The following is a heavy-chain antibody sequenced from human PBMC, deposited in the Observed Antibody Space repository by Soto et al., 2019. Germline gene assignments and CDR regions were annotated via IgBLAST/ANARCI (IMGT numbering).Heavy chain of an antibody. D-gene: IGHD3-10*01. Sequence: GGSLRLSCAASGFTFDNYAMTWVRQGPGKGLEWVSAISGGGDTTSYADSVKGRFTVSRDGSKNTLYLQMSSLRAEDTALYYCAKGRGGSGSLTPRVDFWGQGTLVTVSS. V-gene: IGHV3-23*01. J-gene: IGHJ4*02. CDR2: ISGGGDTT. CDR1: GFTFDNYA. CDR3: AKGRGGSGSLTPRVDF.